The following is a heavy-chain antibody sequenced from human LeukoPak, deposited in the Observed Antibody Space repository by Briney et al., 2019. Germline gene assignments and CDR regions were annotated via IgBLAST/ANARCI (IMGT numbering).Heavy chain of an antibody. CDR3: ARDKVGGPLNY. V-gene: IGHV3-7*01. CDR2: IREDGSEK. D-gene: IGHD3-10*01. J-gene: IGHJ4*02. CDR1: GFSISKYW. Sequence: PGGSLRLSCVASGFSISKYWMSWVRQAPGKGLEWAADIREDGSEKKYVDSVKGRFTISRDNAKNSLDLQMSSLRAEDTAMYYCARDKVGGPLNYWGQGTLVTVSS.